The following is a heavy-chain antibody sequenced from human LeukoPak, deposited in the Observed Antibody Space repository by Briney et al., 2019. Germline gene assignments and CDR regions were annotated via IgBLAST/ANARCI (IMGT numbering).Heavy chain of an antibody. D-gene: IGHD4-17*01. CDR3: ARRGADYGDYAWFDP. CDR2: IYPGDSDT. V-gene: IGHV5-51*01. CDR1: GYSFTSYW. J-gene: IGHJ5*02. Sequence: GESLKISCKGSGYSFTSYWIGWVRQMPGKGLEWMGIIYPGDSDTRYSPSFQGRVTIPADKSISTAYLQWSSLKASDTAMYYCARRGADYGDYAWFDPWGQGTLVTVSS.